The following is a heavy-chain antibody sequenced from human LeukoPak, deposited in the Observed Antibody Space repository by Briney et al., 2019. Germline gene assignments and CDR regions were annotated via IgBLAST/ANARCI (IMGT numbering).Heavy chain of an antibody. CDR3: AKDMGLGGTTVTEGFDY. Sequence: GGSLRLSCAASGFTFDDYAMHRVRHAPGKGLEWVSGIIWHSGSIGYAGSVTRRFTISRDTAKNSLYLQMNRLRAEDTALYYCAKDMGLGGTTVTEGFDYWGQGTLVTVSS. V-gene: IGHV3-9*01. CDR1: GFTFDDYA. D-gene: IGHD4-17*01. CDR2: IIWHSGSI. J-gene: IGHJ4*02.